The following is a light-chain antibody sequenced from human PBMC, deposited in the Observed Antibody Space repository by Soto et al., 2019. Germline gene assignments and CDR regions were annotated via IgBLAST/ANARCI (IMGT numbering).Light chain of an antibody. CDR1: QSLLHSNGYNY. V-gene: IGKV2-28*01. CDR2: LGS. CDR3: MQALQAPLYT. Sequence: DIVMTQSPLSLPVTPGEPASISCRSSQSLLHSNGYNYLDWYLQKPGQSPQLVIYLGSNRASGVPDRFSGSGSGTDFTLKFSRVEAEDVGLYYCMQALQAPLYTFGQGTKLEIK. J-gene: IGKJ2*01.